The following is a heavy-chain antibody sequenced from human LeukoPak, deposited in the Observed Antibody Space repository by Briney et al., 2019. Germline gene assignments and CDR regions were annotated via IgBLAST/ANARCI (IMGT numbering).Heavy chain of an antibody. V-gene: IGHV3-30*02. Sequence: PGGSLRLSCAASGFTFSSYGMHWVRQAPGKGLEWVAFIRYDGSNKYYADSVKGRFTISRDNSKNMLYLQMNSLRAEDTAVYYCAKQVTIFENWFDPWGQGTLVTVSS. J-gene: IGHJ5*02. D-gene: IGHD3-3*01. CDR1: GFTFSSYG. CDR2: IRYDGSNK. CDR3: AKQVTIFENWFDP.